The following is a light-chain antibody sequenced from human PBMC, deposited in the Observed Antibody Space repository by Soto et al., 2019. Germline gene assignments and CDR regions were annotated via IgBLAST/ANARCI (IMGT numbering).Light chain of an antibody. V-gene: IGLV2-18*02. J-gene: IGLJ3*02. CDR3: SSYTNNSTFVV. CDR1: SSDVGSYNR. CDR2: EVN. Sequence: QSVLTQPPSVSGSPGQSVTISCTGTSSDVGSYNRVSWYQQPPGTAPKLMIYEVNNRPSGVPDRFSGSKSGNTASLTISGLQAEDEADYYCSSYTNNSTFVVFGGGTKLTVL.